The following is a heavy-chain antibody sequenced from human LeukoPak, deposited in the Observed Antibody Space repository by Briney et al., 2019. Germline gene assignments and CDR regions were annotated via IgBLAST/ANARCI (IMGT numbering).Heavy chain of an antibody. J-gene: IGHJ5*02. CDR1: GYTFTSYY. CDR2: INPSGGST. Sequence: ASVKVSCKASGYTFTSYYMHWVRQAPGQGLEWMGIINPSGGSTSYAQKFQGRVTMTRDTSTSTVYMELSSLRSEDTAVYHCAREVDLAAAGPRGWFDPWGQGTLVTVSS. V-gene: IGHV1-46*01. D-gene: IGHD6-13*01. CDR3: AREVDLAAAGPRGWFDP.